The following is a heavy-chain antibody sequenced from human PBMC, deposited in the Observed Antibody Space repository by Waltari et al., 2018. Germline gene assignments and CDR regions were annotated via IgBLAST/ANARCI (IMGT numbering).Heavy chain of an antibody. J-gene: IGHJ6*03. Sequence: EVQLVESGGGLVKPGGSLRLSCAASGFTFSSYSMNWVRQAPGKGLEWVSSISSSSSSYIYYADSVKGRFTISRDNAKNSLYLQMNSLRAEDTAVYYCARALRYSSSWYYYYYMDVWGKGTTVTISS. CDR3: ARALRYSSSWYYYYYMDV. D-gene: IGHD6-13*01. V-gene: IGHV3-21*01. CDR2: ISSSSSSYI. CDR1: GFTFSSYS.